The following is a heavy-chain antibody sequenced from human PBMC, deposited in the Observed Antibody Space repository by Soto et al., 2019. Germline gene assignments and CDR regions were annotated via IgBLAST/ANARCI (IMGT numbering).Heavy chain of an antibody. CDR1: GFTFSSYW. CDR3: ARELVVPASYYYYGMDV. J-gene: IGHJ6*02. V-gene: IGHV3-74*01. Sequence: GGSLRLSCAASGFTFSSYWMHWVRQAPGKGLVWVSRINSDGSSTSYADSVKGRFTISRDNAKNTLYLQMNSLRAEDTAVYYCARELVVPASYYYYGMDVWGQGTTVTVSS. D-gene: IGHD2-2*01. CDR2: INSDGSST.